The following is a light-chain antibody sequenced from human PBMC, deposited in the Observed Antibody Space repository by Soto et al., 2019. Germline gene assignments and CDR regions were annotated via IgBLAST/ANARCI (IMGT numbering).Light chain of an antibody. J-gene: IGLJ2*01. CDR3: CSYAGSYTFVV. CDR1: SSNIGAGFD. V-gene: IGLV1-40*01. CDR2: SNN. Sequence: QSVLTQSPSVSGAPGHRVTLSCTGSSSNIGAGFDVHWYQQLPGTAPKLLIYSNNIRPSGVPDRFSGSKSGTSASLAITGLQAEDEADYYCCSYAGSYTFVVFGGGTKLTVL.